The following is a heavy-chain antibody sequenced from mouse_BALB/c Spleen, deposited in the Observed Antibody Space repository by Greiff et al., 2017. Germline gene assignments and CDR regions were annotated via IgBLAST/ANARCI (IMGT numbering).Heavy chain of an antibody. D-gene: IGHD1-1*01. Sequence: EVQLQESGPGLVKPSQSLSLTCTVTGYSITSDYAWNWIRQFPGNKLEWMGYISYSGSTSYNPSLKSRISITRDTSKNQFFLQLNSVTTEDTATYYCARGLYYGSSGAMDYWGQGTSVTVSS. CDR2: ISYSGST. V-gene: IGHV3-2*02. CDR3: ARGLYYGSSGAMDY. CDR1: GYSITSDYA. J-gene: IGHJ4*01.